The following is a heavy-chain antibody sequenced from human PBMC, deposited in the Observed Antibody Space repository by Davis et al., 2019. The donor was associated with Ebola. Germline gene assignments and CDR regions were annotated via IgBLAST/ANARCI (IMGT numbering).Heavy chain of an antibody. CDR3: ARGMDCSSTSCYQRYYYYGMDV. CDR1: GFTFSSYS. J-gene: IGHJ6*02. Sequence: GGSLRLSCAASGFTFSSYSMNWVHQAPGKGLEWVSYISSSSSTIYYADSVKGRFTISRDNAKNSLYLQMNSLRDEDTAVYYCARGMDCSSTSCYQRYYYYGMDVWGQGTTVTVSS. V-gene: IGHV3-48*02. D-gene: IGHD2-2*01. CDR2: ISSSSSTI.